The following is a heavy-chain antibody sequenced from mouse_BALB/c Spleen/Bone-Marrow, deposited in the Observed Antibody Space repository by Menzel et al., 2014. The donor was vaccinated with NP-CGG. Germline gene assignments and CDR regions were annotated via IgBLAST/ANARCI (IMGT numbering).Heavy chain of an antibody. V-gene: IGHV1-63*02. CDR2: IYPGGGYT. Sequence: VQLVESVAELVRPGTSVKISCEASGYTFTNYWLGWVKQRPGHGLEWIGDIYPGGGYTNYNEKFKGKATLTADTSSSTAYMQLSSLTSEDSAVYFCARRGTGVDYRGQGTTLTVSS. D-gene: IGHD4-1*01. CDR1: GYTFTNYW. J-gene: IGHJ2*01. CDR3: ARRGTGVDY.